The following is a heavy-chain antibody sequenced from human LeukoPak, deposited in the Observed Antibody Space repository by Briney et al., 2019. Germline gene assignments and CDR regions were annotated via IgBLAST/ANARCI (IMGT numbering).Heavy chain of an antibody. J-gene: IGHJ4*02. Sequence: SETLSLTCTASGGSISSSSYYWGWIRQPPGKGLEWIGSIYYSGSTYYNPSLKSRVTISVDTSKNQFSLKLSSVTAADTAVYYCARGSGYYSYFDYWGQGTLVTVSS. CDR1: GGSISSSSYY. V-gene: IGHV4-39*07. CDR3: ARGSGYYSYFDY. D-gene: IGHD3-22*01. CDR2: IYYSGST.